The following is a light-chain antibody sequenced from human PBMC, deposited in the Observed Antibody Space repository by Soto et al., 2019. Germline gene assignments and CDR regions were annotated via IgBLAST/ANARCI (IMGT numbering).Light chain of an antibody. Sequence: ETVMTQFPLSLSVTPGEPASIACSSSQSLLHTNAHNYLDWYLQKPGQSPQLLIYLGSIRASGVPDRFSGSGSGTDFTLRISRVEAEDVGVYYCMQPLDLPVTFGQGTRLEIK. J-gene: IGKJ5*01. CDR2: LGS. CDR1: QSLLHTNAHNY. V-gene: IGKV2-28*01. CDR3: MQPLDLPVT.